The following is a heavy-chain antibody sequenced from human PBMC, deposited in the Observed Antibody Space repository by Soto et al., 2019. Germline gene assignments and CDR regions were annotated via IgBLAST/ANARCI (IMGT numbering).Heavy chain of an antibody. CDR2: ISDSGGNT. J-gene: IGHJ5*02. V-gene: IGHV3-23*01. CDR1: GFTFSSYS. CDR3: SKWSGFGDA. Sequence: LRLSCAASGFTFSSYSMTWVRQAPGKGLEWVSGISDSGGNTWYADSVKGRSTISRDNSKNTLFLQMNSLRAEDTAVYFCSKWSGFGDAWGQGTLVTVSS. D-gene: IGHD3-10*01.